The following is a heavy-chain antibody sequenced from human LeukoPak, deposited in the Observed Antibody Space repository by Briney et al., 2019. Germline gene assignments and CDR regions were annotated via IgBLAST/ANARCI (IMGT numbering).Heavy chain of an antibody. D-gene: IGHD1-14*01. Sequence: QTGGSLRLSCAASGFTFSNSWMHWLRQVPGKGLLWVSRMNSDGSVTNYADSVKVRFTISRDNARNTLYLQIHTLTVEDTDVYSCARAGSFRFDYWGQGTLVTVSS. CDR2: MNSDGSVT. CDR3: ARAGSFRFDY. CDR1: GFTFSNSW. V-gene: IGHV3-74*01. J-gene: IGHJ4*02.